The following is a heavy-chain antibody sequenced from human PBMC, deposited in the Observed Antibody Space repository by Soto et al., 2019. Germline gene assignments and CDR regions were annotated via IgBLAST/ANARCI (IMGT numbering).Heavy chain of an antibody. V-gene: IGHV4-34*01. D-gene: IGHD3-10*01. J-gene: IGHJ3*02. CDR1: GGSFSGYY. Sequence: QVQLQQWGAGLLKPSETLSLTCAVYGGSFSGYYWSWIRQPPGKGLEWIGEINHSGSTNYNPSLKSRVTISVDTSKNQFSRKLSSVTAADTAVYYCARDYGSGHDAFDIWGQGTMVPVSS. CDR3: ARDYGSGHDAFDI. CDR2: INHSGST.